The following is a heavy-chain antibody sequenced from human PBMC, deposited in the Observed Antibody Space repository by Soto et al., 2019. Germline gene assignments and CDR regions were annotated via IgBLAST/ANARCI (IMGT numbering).Heavy chain of an antibody. CDR3: ARGIGNNWNYVWFDP. CDR2: IGTAGDT. V-gene: IGHV3-13*01. J-gene: IGHJ5*02. CDR1: GFTFSSYD. Sequence: PGGSLRLSCAASGFTFSSYDMHWVRQATGKGLEWVSAIGTAGDTYYPGSVKGRFTISRENAKNSLYLQMNSLRAGDTAVYYCARGIGNNWNYVWFDPWGQGTLVTVSS. D-gene: IGHD1-7*01.